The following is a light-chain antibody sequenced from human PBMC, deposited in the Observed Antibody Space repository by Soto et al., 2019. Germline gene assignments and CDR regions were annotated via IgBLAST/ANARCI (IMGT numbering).Light chain of an antibody. V-gene: IGKV1-39*01. CDR3: QQSYSTPRA. CDR1: QSISSY. Sequence: DIQMTQSPSSLSASVGDRVTITCRASQSISSYLNWYQQKPWKAPKLLIYAASSLQSGVPSRFSGSGSGTYFTLTISSLQPEDFATYYCQQSYSTPRAFGQGTKVEIK. CDR2: AAS. J-gene: IGKJ1*01.